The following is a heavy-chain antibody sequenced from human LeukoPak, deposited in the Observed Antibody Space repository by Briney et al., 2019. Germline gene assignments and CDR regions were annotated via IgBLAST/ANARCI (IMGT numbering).Heavy chain of an antibody. CDR3: ARDEGEDPYYFDY. Sequence: GGSLRLSCAASGFTFSSYWMSWVRQAPGRGLEWVANIKQDGSEKYYVDSVKGRFTISRDNAKNSLYLQMNSLRAEDTAVYYCARDEGEDPYYFDYWGQGTLVTVSS. CDR1: GFTFSSYW. J-gene: IGHJ4*02. D-gene: IGHD1-26*01. V-gene: IGHV3-7*01. CDR2: IKQDGSEK.